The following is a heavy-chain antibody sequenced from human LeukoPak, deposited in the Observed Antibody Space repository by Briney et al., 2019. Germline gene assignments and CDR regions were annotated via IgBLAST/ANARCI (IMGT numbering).Heavy chain of an antibody. Sequence: WVXXAXXXXXEWMGXIXPIFGIANYAQKFQGRVTITADKSTSTAYMELSSLRSEDTAVYYCATDMWRENWNTNNWFDPWGQGTLVTVSS. V-gene: IGHV1-69*02. CDR2: IXPIFGIA. CDR3: ATDMWRENWNTNNWFDP. D-gene: IGHD1/OR15-1a*01. J-gene: IGHJ5*02.